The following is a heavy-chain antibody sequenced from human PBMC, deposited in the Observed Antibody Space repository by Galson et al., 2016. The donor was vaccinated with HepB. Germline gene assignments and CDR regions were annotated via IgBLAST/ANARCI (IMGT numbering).Heavy chain of an antibody. Sequence: SLRLSCAASGFTFSSQNMNWVRQASGKGLEWVSYISGGGSPIFYADSVKGRFTISRDNAKNSLYLRMSSLRAEDTAVYYCARGSGSSWFYSWGQGTLVTVSS. CDR2: ISGGGSPI. CDR1: GFTFSSQN. V-gene: IGHV3-48*01. D-gene: IGHD6-13*01. CDR3: ARGSGSSWFYS. J-gene: IGHJ5*01.